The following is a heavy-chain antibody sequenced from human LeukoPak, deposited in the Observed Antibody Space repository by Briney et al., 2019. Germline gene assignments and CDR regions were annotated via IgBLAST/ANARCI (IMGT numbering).Heavy chain of an antibody. Sequence: SETLSLTCTVSGDSINNNNYYWGWIRQPPGKGLEWIGNIYYNGRTYYSPSLKSRGTISVDTSNNQFSLNLSSVTAADTAVYYCARITDRTIFGEIMHGFDIWGQGTPVTVSS. D-gene: IGHD3-3*01. CDR3: ARITDRTIFGEIMHGFDI. CDR2: IYYNGRT. CDR1: GDSINNNNYY. J-gene: IGHJ3*02. V-gene: IGHV4-39*01.